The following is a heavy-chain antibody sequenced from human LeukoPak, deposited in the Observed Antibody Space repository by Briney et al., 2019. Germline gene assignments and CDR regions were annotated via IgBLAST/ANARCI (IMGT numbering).Heavy chain of an antibody. Sequence: TGGSLRLSCAASGLTFSSYAMSWVRQAPGKGLEWVSAISGSGGSTYYADSVKGWFTISRDNSKNTLYLQMNSLRAEDTAVYYCAKWRDSSGYYEKAYYFDYWGQGTLVTVSS. CDR3: AKWRDSSGYYEKAYYFDY. J-gene: IGHJ4*02. CDR1: GLTFSSYA. V-gene: IGHV3-23*01. D-gene: IGHD3-22*01. CDR2: ISGSGGST.